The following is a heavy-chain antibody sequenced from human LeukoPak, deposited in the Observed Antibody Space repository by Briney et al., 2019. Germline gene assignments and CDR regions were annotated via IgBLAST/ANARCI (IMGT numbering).Heavy chain of an antibody. V-gene: IGHV4-4*07. CDR1: GGSISSYY. D-gene: IGHD2-2*01. CDR2: IYTSGST. Sequence: PSETLSLTCTVSGGSISSYYWNWIRQPAGKGLEWIGRIYTSGSTNYNPSLKSRVSMSVDASKNQFSLKLSSVTAADTAVYYCARAVVPAAHAFDIWGQGTMVTVSS. J-gene: IGHJ3*02. CDR3: ARAVVPAAHAFDI.